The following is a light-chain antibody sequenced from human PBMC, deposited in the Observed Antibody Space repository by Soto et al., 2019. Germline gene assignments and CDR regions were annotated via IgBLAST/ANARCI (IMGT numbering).Light chain of an antibody. V-gene: IGKV1-5*03. Sequence: DIQMTQSPSTLSASVGDRVTITCRASHSIDDWLAWYQHKPGKAPNLLIYKAFIFVSGVPTRFSGSGSGTEFTLTISSLQPDDFAPYYCQQYDNYSWAFGQGTKVEIK. CDR1: HSIDDW. CDR3: QQYDNYSWA. J-gene: IGKJ1*01. CDR2: KAF.